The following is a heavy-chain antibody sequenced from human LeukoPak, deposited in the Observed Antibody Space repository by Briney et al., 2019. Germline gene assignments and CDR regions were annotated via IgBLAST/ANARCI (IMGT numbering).Heavy chain of an antibody. D-gene: IGHD2-2*01. CDR2: ISGSGGST. CDR3: AKDGGTSGYYYYYYMDV. J-gene: IGHJ6*03. V-gene: IGHV3-23*01. CDR1: GFTFSSYA. Sequence: PGGSLRLSCAASGFTFSSYAMSWVRQAPGKGLEWVSAISGSGGSTYYADSVKGRFTISRDNSKNTLYLQMNSLRAEDTAVYYCAKDGGTSGYYYYYYMDVWGKGTTVTVSS.